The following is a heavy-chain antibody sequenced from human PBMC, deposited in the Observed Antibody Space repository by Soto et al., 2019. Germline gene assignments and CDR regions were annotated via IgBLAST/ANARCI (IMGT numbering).Heavy chain of an antibody. Sequence: ETLSLTCTVSGGSISSYYWSWIRQPPGKGLEWIGYISYSGSTNYNPSLKSRVTISVDTSKNQFSLKLSSVTAADTAVYYCARSAQDHDAFDIWGQGTMVTVSS. CDR1: GGSISSYY. J-gene: IGHJ3*02. CDR2: ISYSGST. V-gene: IGHV4-59*12. D-gene: IGHD2-15*01. CDR3: ARSAQDHDAFDI.